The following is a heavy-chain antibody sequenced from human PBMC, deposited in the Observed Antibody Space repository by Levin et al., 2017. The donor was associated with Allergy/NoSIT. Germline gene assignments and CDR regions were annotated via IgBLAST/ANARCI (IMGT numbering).Heavy chain of an antibody. CDR1: GFTFSSYA. Sequence: GESLKISCAASGFTFSSYAMHWVRQAPGKGLEWVAVISYDGSNKYYADSVKGRFTISRDNSKNTLYLQMNSLRAEDTAVYYCARARDTAMVTDYWGQGTLVTVSS. J-gene: IGHJ4*02. CDR2: ISYDGSNK. V-gene: IGHV3-30-3*01. D-gene: IGHD5-18*01. CDR3: ARARDTAMVTDY.